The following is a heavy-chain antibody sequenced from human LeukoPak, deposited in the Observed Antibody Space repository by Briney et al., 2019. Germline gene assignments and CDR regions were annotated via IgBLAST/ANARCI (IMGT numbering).Heavy chain of an antibody. D-gene: IGHD6-25*01. CDR2: FDPEDGER. V-gene: IGHV1-24*01. J-gene: IGHJ4*02. CDR1: GYTLTELS. Sequence: ASVKVSCKVSGYTLTELSMHWVRQAPGKGLEWMGGFDPEDGERIYAQKFQGRVTMTEDTSTDTAYMELNSLRSEDTAVYYCATGFRFGYPNDYWGQGTLVTVSS. CDR3: ATGFRFGYPNDY.